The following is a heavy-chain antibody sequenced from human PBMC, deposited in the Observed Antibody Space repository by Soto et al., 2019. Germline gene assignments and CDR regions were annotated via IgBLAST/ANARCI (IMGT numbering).Heavy chain of an antibody. D-gene: IGHD2-15*01. CDR2: TYYRSKWYN. Sequence: SQTLSLTCAISGDSVSSNSAAWNWIRQSPSRGLEWLGRTYYRSKWYNDYAVSVKSRITINPDTSKNQFSLQLNSVTPEDTAVYYCAWSYCSGGSCYRNFDYWGQGTLVTVSS. CDR1: GDSVSSNSAA. V-gene: IGHV6-1*01. CDR3: AWSYCSGGSCYRNFDY. J-gene: IGHJ4*02.